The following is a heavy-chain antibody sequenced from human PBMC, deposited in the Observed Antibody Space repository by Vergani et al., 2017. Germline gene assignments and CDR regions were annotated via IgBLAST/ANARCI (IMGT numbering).Heavy chain of an antibody. J-gene: IGHJ6*02. V-gene: IGHV1-46*01. Sequence: QVQLVQSGAEVKKPGASVKVSCKASGYTFTSYYMHWVRQAPGQGLEGMGIINPSGGSTSYAQKFQGRVTMTRDTSTSTVYMELSSLRSEDTAVYYCAKPHVGAEGIAAASTFDYGMDVWGQGTTVTVSS. CDR3: AKPHVGAEGIAAASTFDYGMDV. CDR1: GYTFTSYY. CDR2: INPSGGST. D-gene: IGHD6-13*01.